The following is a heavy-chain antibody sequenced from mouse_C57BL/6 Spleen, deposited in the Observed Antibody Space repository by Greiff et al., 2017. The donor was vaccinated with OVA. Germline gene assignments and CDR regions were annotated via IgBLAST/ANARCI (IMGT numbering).Heavy chain of an antibody. Sequence: EVKLQESGPGLVKPSQSLSLTCSVTGYSITSGYYWNWIRQFPGNKLEWMGYISYDGSNNYNPSLKNRISITRDTSKNQFFLKLNSVTTEDTATYYCARDPGTYAMDYWGQGTSVTVSS. D-gene: IGHD4-1*01. V-gene: IGHV3-6*01. CDR2: ISYDGSN. CDR1: GYSITSGYY. J-gene: IGHJ4*01. CDR3: ARDPGTYAMDY.